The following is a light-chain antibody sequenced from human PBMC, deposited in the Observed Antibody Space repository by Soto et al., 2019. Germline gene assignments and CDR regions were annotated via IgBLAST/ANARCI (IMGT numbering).Light chain of an antibody. V-gene: IGKV1-16*01. CDR1: QSIRRY. Sequence: DIQMTQSPSSLSASVGDRVTITCRASQSIRRYLNWYQQKPGKAPKSLIYAATNLQSGVPSRFSGSGGGTDFSLTISSLQPEDVATYYCQHYQRYPPSFGGGTKLEIK. CDR3: QHYQRYPPS. J-gene: IGKJ4*01. CDR2: AAT.